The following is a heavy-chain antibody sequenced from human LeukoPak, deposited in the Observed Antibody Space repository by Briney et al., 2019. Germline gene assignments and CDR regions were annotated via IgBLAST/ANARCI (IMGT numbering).Heavy chain of an antibody. J-gene: IGHJ5*02. D-gene: IGHD2-2*02. CDR1: GYTFTSYG. CDR2: ISAYNGNT. V-gene: IGHV1-18*01. Sequence: VASVKVSCKASGYTFTSYGISWVRQAPGQGLEWMGWISAYNGNTNYAQKLQGRVTMTTDTSTSTAYMELRSLRSDDTAVYYCARESRYCSSTSCYNGGWFDPWGQGTLVTVSS. CDR3: ARESRYCSSTSCYNGGWFDP.